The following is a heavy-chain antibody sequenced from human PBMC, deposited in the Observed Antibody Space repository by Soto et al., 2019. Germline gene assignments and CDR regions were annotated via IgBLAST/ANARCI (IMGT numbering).Heavy chain of an antibody. V-gene: IGHV3-53*01. CDR2: VSPLYDVGTT. CDR3: VSDDRYWNGGAVLFGGMDV. D-gene: IGHD2-8*02. Sequence: VSLRLSRAASVFAVIATYMNLVRQASGTGLDWVSAVSPLYDVGTTYYADSVMGRFSISTANSKNAIYLQLNTLRAADTAVYYCVSDDRYWNGGAVLFGGMDVWGQGTTVTVSS. CDR1: VFAVIATY. J-gene: IGHJ6*02.